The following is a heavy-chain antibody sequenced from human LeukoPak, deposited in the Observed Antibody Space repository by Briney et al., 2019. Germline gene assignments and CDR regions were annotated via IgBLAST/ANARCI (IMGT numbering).Heavy chain of an antibody. V-gene: IGHV4-34*01. D-gene: IGHD3-16*02. CDR1: GGSFSGYY. CDR2: INHSGST. Sequence: PSETLSLTCAVYGGSFSGYYWSWIRQPPGKGLEWIGEINHSGSTNYNPSLKSRVTISVDTSKNQFSLKLSSVTAADTAVYYCARGLKVDDYVWGSYRFYYYYGMDVWGQGTTVTVSS. CDR3: ARGLKVDDYVWGSYRFYYYYGMDV. J-gene: IGHJ6*02.